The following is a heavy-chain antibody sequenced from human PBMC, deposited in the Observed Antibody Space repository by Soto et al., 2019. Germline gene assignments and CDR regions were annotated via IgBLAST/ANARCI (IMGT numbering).Heavy chain of an antibody. CDR2: IYYSGST. J-gene: IGHJ5*02. D-gene: IGHD5-18*01. V-gene: IGHV4-30-4*01. CDR3: ARDRSSGGAYSRRWFDP. Sequence: TLSLTCTVSGGSISSGNYYWSWIRQHPGKGLEWIGYIYYSGSTYYNPSLKSRVTISVDKSKNHFSLNLKYLTAADTAVYYCARDRSSGGAYSRRWFDPWGQGTQVTVSS. CDR1: GGSISSGNYY.